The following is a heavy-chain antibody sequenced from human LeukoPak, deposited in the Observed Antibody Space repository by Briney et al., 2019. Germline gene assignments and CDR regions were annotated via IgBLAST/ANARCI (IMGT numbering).Heavy chain of an antibody. Sequence: GRSLRLSCAASGFTFSSYAMHWVRQAPGKGLEWVAVISYDGSNKYYADSVKGRFTISRDNAKNSLYLQMNSLRAEDTAVYYCARSHCSSTSCPLHDAFDIWGQGTMVTVSS. D-gene: IGHD2-2*01. CDR2: ISYDGSNK. CDR1: GFTFSSYA. V-gene: IGHV3-30-3*01. CDR3: ARSHCSSTSCPLHDAFDI. J-gene: IGHJ3*02.